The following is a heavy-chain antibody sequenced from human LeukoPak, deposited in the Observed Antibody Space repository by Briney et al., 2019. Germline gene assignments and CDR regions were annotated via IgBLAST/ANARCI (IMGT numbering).Heavy chain of an antibody. CDR1: GFTFSSYS. D-gene: IGHD3-16*01. V-gene: IGHV3-21*01. J-gene: IGHJ4*02. Sequence: GGSLRLSCAASGFTFSSYSMNWVRQAPGQGLEWVSVISRESRNIFHADSVKGRFTVSRDNARSSLYLQMNSLRAEDTAVYYCATSPPGGPIDNWGQGTLVTVSS. CDR2: ISRESRNI. CDR3: ATSPPGGPIDN.